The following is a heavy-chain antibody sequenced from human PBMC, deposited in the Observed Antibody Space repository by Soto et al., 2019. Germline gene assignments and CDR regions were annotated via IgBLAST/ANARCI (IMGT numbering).Heavy chain of an antibody. D-gene: IGHD3-16*01. Sequence: QVQLQESGPGLVKPSGTLSLTCAASSGSIFTTNWWSWVRQSPGRGLQWIGDIYHSGSPKYNPSLKSRVSISIDKSKARFFLNLTSVTAADTAVYYCARKPDVATAKVGGGYVFDVWGQGTRVTVSS. J-gene: IGHJ3*01. CDR1: SGSIFTTNW. CDR3: ARKPDVATAKVGGGYVFDV. V-gene: IGHV4-4*02. CDR2: IYHSGSP.